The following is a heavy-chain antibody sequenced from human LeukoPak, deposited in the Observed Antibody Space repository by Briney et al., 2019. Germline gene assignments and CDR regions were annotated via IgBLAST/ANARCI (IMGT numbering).Heavy chain of an antibody. CDR2: IYYSGTT. J-gene: IGHJ4*03. D-gene: IGHD1-26*01. Sequence: PSENLSLTCTVSGGSITNNYWSWIRQTPGKGLEWIGYIYYSGTTTYNPSLKSRVTISIDTSTNQFSLQLTSVTAADTAVYYCARVGGGGSYYNYFDYWGQGTTVTVSS. CDR3: ARVGGGGSYYNYFDY. CDR1: GGSITNNY. V-gene: IGHV4-59*08.